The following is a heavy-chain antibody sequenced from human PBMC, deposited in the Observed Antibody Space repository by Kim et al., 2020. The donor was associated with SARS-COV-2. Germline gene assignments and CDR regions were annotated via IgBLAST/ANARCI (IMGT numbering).Heavy chain of an antibody. V-gene: IGHV7-4-1*02. D-gene: IGHD6-19*01. J-gene: IGHJ5*02. CDR3: AREQWPRTNWFDP. Sequence: YAQGFTGRFVFSLDTSVSTAYLQISSLKAEDTAVYYCAREQWPRTNWFDPWGQGTLVTVSS.